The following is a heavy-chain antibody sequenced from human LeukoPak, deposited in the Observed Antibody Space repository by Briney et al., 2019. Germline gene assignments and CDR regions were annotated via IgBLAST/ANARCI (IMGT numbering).Heavy chain of an antibody. J-gene: IGHJ3*02. D-gene: IGHD1-1*01. V-gene: IGHV3-74*01. CDR1: GFTFSNYW. CDR3: ARETNYAFDI. Sequence: GGSLRLSCAASGFTFSNYWMHWVRQTPGKGLVWVSRISSDGSSTSYADSVRGRFTISRDNAKNTLYLQMNSLRAEDPAVYYCARETNYAFDIWGQGKMVTVSS. CDR2: ISSDGSST.